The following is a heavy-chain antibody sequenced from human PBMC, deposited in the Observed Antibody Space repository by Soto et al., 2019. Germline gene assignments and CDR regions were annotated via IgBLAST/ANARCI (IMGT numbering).Heavy chain of an antibody. V-gene: IGHV4-4*02. Sequence: SETLSRTWAVSGGSISGSNWWSFFRQPPGKGREWIGEIYHSGSTNYNPSLKSRVTISVDKSKNQFSLKLSSVTAADTAVYYCARDGAGGSYYGRNNWFDYWGQGTLVTVSS. CDR2: IYHSGST. CDR3: ARDGAGGSYYGRNNWFDY. D-gene: IGHD1-26*01. CDR1: GGSISGSNW. J-gene: IGHJ4*02.